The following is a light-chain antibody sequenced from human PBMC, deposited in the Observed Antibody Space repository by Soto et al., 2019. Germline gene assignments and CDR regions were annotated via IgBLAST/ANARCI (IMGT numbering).Light chain of an antibody. CDR1: QSISVH. J-gene: IGKJ2*01. CDR2: AAS. CDR3: QQSYITPYT. V-gene: IGKV1-39*01. Sequence: DIQMTQSPSSLSASVGDTVTITCRASQSISVHLNWYQQKPGKVPKLLIYAASNLQSGVPSSFSGSGSETDFALTISRQPEDFATYYCQQSYITPYTFGQGTKLQIK.